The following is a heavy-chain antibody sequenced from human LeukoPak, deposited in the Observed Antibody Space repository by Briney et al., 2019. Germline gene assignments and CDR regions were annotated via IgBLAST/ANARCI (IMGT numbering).Heavy chain of an antibody. V-gene: IGHV4-4*02. Sequence: SGTLSLTCAVSGGSISSSNWWSWVRQPPGKGLEWIGEIYHSGSTNHNPSLKSRVTISVDKSKNQFSLKLSSVTAADTAVYYCAGGYCSGGSCLDYWGQGTLVTVSS. D-gene: IGHD2-15*01. CDR1: GGSISSSNW. J-gene: IGHJ4*02. CDR3: AGGYCSGGSCLDY. CDR2: IYHSGST.